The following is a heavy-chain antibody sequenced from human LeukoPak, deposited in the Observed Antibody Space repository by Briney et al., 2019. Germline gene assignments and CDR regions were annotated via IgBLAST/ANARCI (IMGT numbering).Heavy chain of an antibody. CDR3: AKDIVKGSASGTFDH. CDR1: GFTFEDYG. Sequence: GGSLRLSCSGSGFTFEDYGMLWVRQAPGKGLEWVASISWNSGHLGYGDSVEGRFTVSRDNAKNSLSLEMNSLRVEDTAFYFCAKDIVKGSASGTFDHWGQGTLVTVSS. J-gene: IGHJ4*02. D-gene: IGHD3-10*01. V-gene: IGHV3-9*01. CDR2: ISWNSGHL.